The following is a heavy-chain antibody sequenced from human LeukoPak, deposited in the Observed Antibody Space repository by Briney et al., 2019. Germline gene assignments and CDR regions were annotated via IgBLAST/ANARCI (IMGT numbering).Heavy chain of an antibody. CDR1: GGSISSYY. CDR3: ARGYSSGWPPKD. V-gene: IGHV4-59*01. D-gene: IGHD6-19*01. J-gene: IGHJ4*02. Sequence: SEILSLTCTVSGGSISSYYWSWIRQPPGKGLEWIGYIYYSGSTNYNPSLKSRVTISVDTSKNQFSLKLSSVTAADTAVYYCARGYSSGWPPKDWGQGTLVTVSS. CDR2: IYYSGST.